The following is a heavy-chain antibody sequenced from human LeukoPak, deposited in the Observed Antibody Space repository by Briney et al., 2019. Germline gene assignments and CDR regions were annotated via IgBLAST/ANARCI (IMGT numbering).Heavy chain of an antibody. CDR3: ARGGYYDSSGSIALGY. CDR2: INPNSGGT. D-gene: IGHD3-22*01. Sequence: SVKVSCKASGYTFTGYYMHWVRQAPGQGLEWMGWINPNSGGTNYAQKFQGRVTMTRDTSISTAYMELSRLRSDDTAVYYCARGGYYDSSGSIALGYWGQGTLVTLSS. CDR1: GYTFTGYY. J-gene: IGHJ4*02. V-gene: IGHV1-2*02.